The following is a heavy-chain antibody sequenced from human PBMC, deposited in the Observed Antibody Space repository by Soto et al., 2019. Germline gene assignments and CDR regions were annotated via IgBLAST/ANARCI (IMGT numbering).Heavy chain of an antibody. CDR2: ISLYSDGT. D-gene: IGHD2-2*01. CDR1: GYTFSNYG. V-gene: IGHV1-18*01. Sequence: ASVKVSCKTSGYTFSNYGITWVRQAHGQPLEWLGWISLYSDGTNYAPKLQGRVSMTTDASTTTAYMELRSLRSDDTAVYYCARVVPGAEAWFGPWGQGTLVTVSS. CDR3: ARVVPGAEAWFGP. J-gene: IGHJ5*02.